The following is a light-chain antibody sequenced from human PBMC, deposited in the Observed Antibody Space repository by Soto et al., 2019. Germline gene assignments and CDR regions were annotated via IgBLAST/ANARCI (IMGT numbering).Light chain of an antibody. Sequence: QSALTQPASVSGSPGQSITISCTGTSSDVGAYNYVSWYEQHPGKAPKLMIYEVNNRPSGVSSRFSGSKSGNTASLTISGLQAEDEADYYCSSYASSNTVLFGGGTKLPVL. V-gene: IGLV2-14*01. CDR2: EVN. CDR1: SSDVGAYNY. CDR3: SSYASSNTVL. J-gene: IGLJ2*01.